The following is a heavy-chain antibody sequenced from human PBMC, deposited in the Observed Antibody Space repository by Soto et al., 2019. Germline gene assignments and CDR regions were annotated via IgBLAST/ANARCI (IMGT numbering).Heavy chain of an antibody. CDR1: GDTFTDYD. CDR2: MNPNSGET. Sequence: QEQLVQSGAEVKKPGASVKVSCKTSGDTFTDYDINWVRQATGQGLEWIGWMNPNSGETGYAQKFQGRVTMTRSASLSTAYLELSSLRSEDTAVHYWASVAVAARPRGYNWFDPWGQGTLVTVAS. D-gene: IGHD2-21*02. J-gene: IGHJ5*02. V-gene: IGHV1-8*01. CDR3: ASVAVAARPRGYNWFDP.